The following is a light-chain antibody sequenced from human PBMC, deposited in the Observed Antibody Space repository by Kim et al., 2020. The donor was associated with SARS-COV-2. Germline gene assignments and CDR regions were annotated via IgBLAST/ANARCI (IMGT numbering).Light chain of an antibody. J-gene: IGLJ1*01. Sequence: VSVSPGQTARITCSGDALPKQYAYWYQQKPGQAPVLVIYKDSERPSGIPERFSGSSSGTTVTLTISGVQAEDEADYYCQSADSSGVFGTGTKVTVL. CDR3: QSADSSGV. CDR1: ALPKQY. V-gene: IGLV3-25*03. CDR2: KDS.